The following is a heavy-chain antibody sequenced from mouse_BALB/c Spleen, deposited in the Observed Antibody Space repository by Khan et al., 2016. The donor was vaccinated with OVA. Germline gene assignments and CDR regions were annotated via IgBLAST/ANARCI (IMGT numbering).Heavy chain of an antibody. D-gene: IGHD2-1*01. J-gene: IGHJ3*01. CDR1: GYTFTSYY. CDR3: ARSGYGNPFAY. Sequence: QVQLQQPGAELVKPGASVKISCKASGYTFTSYYMYWVKQRPGQGLEWIGGINPSNGGAHFNEKFKNKATLTVDKSSSTAYMQLSSLTSEDSAVYYCARSGYGNPFAYWGQGTLVTVSA. V-gene: IGHV1S81*02. CDR2: INPSNGGA.